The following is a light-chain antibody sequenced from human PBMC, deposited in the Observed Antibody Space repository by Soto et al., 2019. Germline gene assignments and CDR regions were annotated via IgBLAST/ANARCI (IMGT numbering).Light chain of an antibody. CDR2: QVT. CDR1: TRDIAGYNY. CDR3: SSYTAINTVT. V-gene: IGLV2-14*01. Sequence: QSALTQPASVSGSLGQSITISCTGTTRDIAGYNYISWYQQLPGKAPKLMIYQVTIRPSGVSFRFSGSKSGNTASLTISGLQAEDEADYYCSSYTAINTVTFGGGTKVTVL. J-gene: IGLJ2*01.